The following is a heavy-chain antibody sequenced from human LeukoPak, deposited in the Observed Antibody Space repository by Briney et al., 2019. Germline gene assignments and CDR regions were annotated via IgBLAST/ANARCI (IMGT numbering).Heavy chain of an antibody. J-gene: IGHJ4*02. D-gene: IGHD2-15*01. CDR1: GYTFTGST. Sequence: ASVKVSCKASGYTFTGSTINWARQAPGQGFDWMGWINTNTGNPTYAQGFTGRFVFSLDTSLNTAYLQINSLQAEDTAVYFCARDYCSGDTCFYFDYWGQGTLVTVSS. CDR2: INTNTGNP. V-gene: IGHV7-4-1*02. CDR3: ARDYCSGDTCFYFDY.